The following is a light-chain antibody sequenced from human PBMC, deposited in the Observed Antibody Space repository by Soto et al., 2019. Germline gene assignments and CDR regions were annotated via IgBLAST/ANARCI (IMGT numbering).Light chain of an antibody. CDR1: QSVSSSY. V-gene: IGKV3-20*01. CDR2: GAS. Sequence: EIVLTQSPGTLSLSPGERATLSCRASQSVSSSYLAWYQQKPGQAPRLLIYGASSRATGIPDRFSGSGSGTDFTLTISRLEPEELALYYSHHDAISRTFVQGTNVQIK. J-gene: IGKJ1*01. CDR3: HHDAISRT.